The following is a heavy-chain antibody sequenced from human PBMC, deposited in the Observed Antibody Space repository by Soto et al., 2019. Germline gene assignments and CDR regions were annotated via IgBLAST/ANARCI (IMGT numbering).Heavy chain of an antibody. CDR2: INHSGST. D-gene: IGHD1-26*01. Sequence: PSETLSLTCAVYGGSFSGYYWSWIRQPPGKGLEWIGEINHSGSTNYNPSLKSRVTISVDTSKNQFSLKLSSVTAADTAVYYCARGRVGDIWGHGTMVTVS. CDR1: GGSFSGYY. V-gene: IGHV4-34*01. J-gene: IGHJ3*02. CDR3: ARGRVGDI.